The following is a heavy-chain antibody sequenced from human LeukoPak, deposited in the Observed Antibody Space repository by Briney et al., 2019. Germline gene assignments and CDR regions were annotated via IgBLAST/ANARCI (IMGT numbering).Heavy chain of an antibody. Sequence: SETLSLICAVYGGSFSGYYWSWIRQPPGKGLEWIGEINHSGSTNYNPSLKSRVTISVDTSKNQFSLKLSSVTAADTAVYYCARHKVHDTTGSQFDYWGQGTLVTVSS. J-gene: IGHJ4*02. CDR2: INHSGST. V-gene: IGHV4-34*01. CDR1: GGSFSGYY. CDR3: ARHKVHDTTGSQFDY. D-gene: IGHD1-26*01.